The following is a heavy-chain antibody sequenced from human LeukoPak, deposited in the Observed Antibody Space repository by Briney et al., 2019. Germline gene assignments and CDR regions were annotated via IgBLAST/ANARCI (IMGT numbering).Heavy chain of an antibody. CDR3: ARSAHGPHSYYYEYYFDY. D-gene: IGHD3-22*01. CDR2: ISGSGGST. Sequence: PGGSLRLSCAASGFTFSSYAMSWVRQAPGKGLEWVSAISGSGGSTYYADSVKGRFTISRDNAKNSLYLQMNSLRAEDTAVYYCARSAHGPHSYYYEYYFDYWGQGTLVTVSS. CDR1: GFTFSSYA. J-gene: IGHJ4*02. V-gene: IGHV3-23*01.